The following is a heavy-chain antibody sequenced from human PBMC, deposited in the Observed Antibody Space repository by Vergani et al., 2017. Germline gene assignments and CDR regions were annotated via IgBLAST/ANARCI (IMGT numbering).Heavy chain of an antibody. CDR2: IIPIFGTA. V-gene: IGHV1-69*01. D-gene: IGHD3-22*01. CDR1: GGTFSSYA. J-gene: IGHJ6*02. CDR3: ASKMFGYYSDSSGYYHQGGYYYYGMDV. Sequence: QVQLVQSGAEVKKPGSSVKVSCKASGGTFSSYAISWVRQAPGQGLEWMGGIIPIFGTANYAQKFQGRVTITADESTSTAYMELSSLRSEDTAVYYCASKMFGYYSDSSGYYHQGGYYYYGMDVWGQGTTVTVSS.